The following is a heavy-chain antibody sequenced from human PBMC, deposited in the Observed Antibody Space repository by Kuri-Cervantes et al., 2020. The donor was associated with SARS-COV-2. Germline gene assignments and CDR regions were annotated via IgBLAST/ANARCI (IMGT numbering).Heavy chain of an antibody. CDR2: INSDGSST. D-gene: IGHD2-15*01. J-gene: IGHJ6*02. CDR1: QFNPSSHA. CDR3: ASLYCSGGSCRENKLLRYYYYGMDV. V-gene: IGHV3-74*01. Sequence: GGSLRLSCAASQFNPSSHAVNWVRQAPGKGLVWVSRINSDGSSTSYADSVKGRFTLSRDNAKNMLFLQMNSLRAEDTAVYYCASLYCSGGSCRENKLLRYYYYGMDVWGQGTTVTVSS.